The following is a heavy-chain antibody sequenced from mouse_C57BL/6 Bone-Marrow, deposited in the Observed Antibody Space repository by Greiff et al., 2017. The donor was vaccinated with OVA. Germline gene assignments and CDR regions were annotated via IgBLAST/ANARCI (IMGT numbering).Heavy chain of an antibody. V-gene: IGHV5-15*01. J-gene: IGHJ1*03. CDR3: ARDTTDWYFDV. D-gene: IGHD1-1*01. CDR1: GFTFSDYG. CDR2: ISNLAYSI. Sequence: EVQRVESGGGLVQPGGSLKLSCAASGFTFSDYGMAWVRQAPRKGPEWVAFISNLAYSIYYADTVTGRFTISRENAKNTLYLEMSSLRSEDTAMYYCARDTTDWYFDVWGTGTTVTVSS.